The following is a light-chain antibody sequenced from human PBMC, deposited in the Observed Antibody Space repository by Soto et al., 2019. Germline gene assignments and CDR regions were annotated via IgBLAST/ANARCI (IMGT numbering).Light chain of an antibody. CDR2: DTS. CDR3: QQYGTSEII. V-gene: IGKV3-20*01. Sequence: IELTQSPGTLSLSPGERATLSCRASQTLSDSFIAWYQQKPGQAPRLLIYDTSTRATGAPDRYSASGSGTDFTLTISRLEPEDFAVFFCQQYGTSEIIFGQGTRLEIK. CDR1: QTLSDSF. J-gene: IGKJ5*01.